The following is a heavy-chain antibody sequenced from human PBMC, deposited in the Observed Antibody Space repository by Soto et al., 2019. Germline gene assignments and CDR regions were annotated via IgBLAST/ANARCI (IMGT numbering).Heavy chain of an antibody. V-gene: IGHV3-33*01. Sequence: GGSLRLSCAASGFTFSSYGMHWVRQAPGKGLEWVAVIWYDGSNKYYADSVKGRFTISRDNSKNTLYLQINSLRGEDTAVYYCARYSSGWYSRRSHDYVDYWGQGTQVTVSS. CDR1: GFTFSSYG. J-gene: IGHJ4*02. CDR2: IWYDGSNK. D-gene: IGHD6-19*01. CDR3: ARYSSGWYSRRSHDYVDY.